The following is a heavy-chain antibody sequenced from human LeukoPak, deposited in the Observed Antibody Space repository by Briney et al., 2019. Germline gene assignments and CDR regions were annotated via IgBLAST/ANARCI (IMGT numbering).Heavy chain of an antibody. CDR2: INHSGST. V-gene: IGHV4-34*01. CDR1: GGSFSGYY. D-gene: IGHD6-13*01. Sequence: PSETLSLTCAVYGGSFSGYYWSWIRQPPGKGLEWIGEINHSGSTNYNPSLKSRVTISVDMSKNQFSLKLSSVTAADTAVYYCATRKAAGNKRYFQHWGQGTLVTVSS. CDR3: ATRKAAGNKRYFQH. J-gene: IGHJ1*01.